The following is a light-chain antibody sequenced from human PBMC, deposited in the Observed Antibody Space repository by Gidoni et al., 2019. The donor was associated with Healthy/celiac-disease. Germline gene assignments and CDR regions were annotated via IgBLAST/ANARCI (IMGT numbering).Light chain of an antibody. Sequence: IQMTQSPSSLSASVGDRVTITCRASQSISSYLNWYQQKPGKAPKLLIYAASSLQSGVPSRFSGSGSGTDFTLTISSLQPEDFATYYCQQSYSTLPVSFXQXTKLEIK. V-gene: IGKV1-39*01. CDR1: QSISSY. J-gene: IGKJ2*03. CDR2: AAS. CDR3: QQSYSTLPVS.